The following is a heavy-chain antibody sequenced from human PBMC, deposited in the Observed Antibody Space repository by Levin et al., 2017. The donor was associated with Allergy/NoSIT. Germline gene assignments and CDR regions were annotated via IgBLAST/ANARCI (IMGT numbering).Heavy chain of an antibody. CDR3: ARGGCSSTSCLDS. CDR1: GFTFSNYW. J-gene: IGHJ5*01. V-gene: IGHV3-74*01. D-gene: IGHD2-2*01. CDR2: INSDGSNT. Sequence: GESLKISCTASGFTFSNYWMHWVRQAPGKGLVWVSHINSDGSNTNYADSVKGRFTISRDNAKNTLYLQMNSLRAEDTAVYYCARGGCSSTSCLDSWGQGTLVTVSP.